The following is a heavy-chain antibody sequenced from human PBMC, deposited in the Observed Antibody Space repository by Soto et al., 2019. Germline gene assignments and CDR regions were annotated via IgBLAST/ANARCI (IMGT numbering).Heavy chain of an antibody. CDR2: INAGNGNT. CDR1: GYTFTSYA. D-gene: IGHD6-19*01. Sequence: QVPLVQSGAEEKKPGASVKVSCKASGYTFTSYAMHWVRQAPGQRLEWMGWINAGNGNTKYSPKFQGRLTITRDTSASTAYMELSSLRSEDTAVYYCARHGSGWDYWGQGTLVTVSS. CDR3: ARHGSGWDY. J-gene: IGHJ4*02. V-gene: IGHV1-3*05.